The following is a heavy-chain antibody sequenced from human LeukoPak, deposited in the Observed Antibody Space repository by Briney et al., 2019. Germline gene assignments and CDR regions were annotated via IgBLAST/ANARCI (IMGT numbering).Heavy chain of an antibody. CDR1: GYTFTSYG. J-gene: IGHJ5*02. CDR2: ISAYNGNT. D-gene: IGHD2-8*01. CDR3: AILSHGGGVGYCTNGVCHNWFDP. V-gene: IGHV1-18*01. Sequence: ASVKVSCKASGYTFTSYGISWVRQAPGQGLEWMGWISAYNGNTNYAQKLQGRVTMTTDTSTSTAYMELRSLRSDDTAVYYCAILSHGGGVGYCTNGVCHNWFDPWGQGTLVTVSS.